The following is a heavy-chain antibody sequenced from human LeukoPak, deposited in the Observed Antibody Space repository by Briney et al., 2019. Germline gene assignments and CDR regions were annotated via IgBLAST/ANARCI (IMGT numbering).Heavy chain of an antibody. J-gene: IGHJ4*02. V-gene: IGHV4-59*08. Sequence: SETLSLTCTASGGSISSDYWSWIRQPPGKGLEWIGYVYYSGNTNYNPSLKSRVTISVDTSKNQFSLRLTSVTAADTAVYYCARHRGIVGTTTRSFDNWGQETLVTVSS. D-gene: IGHD1-26*01. CDR3: ARHRGIVGTTTRSFDN. CDR1: GGSISSDY. CDR2: VYYSGNT.